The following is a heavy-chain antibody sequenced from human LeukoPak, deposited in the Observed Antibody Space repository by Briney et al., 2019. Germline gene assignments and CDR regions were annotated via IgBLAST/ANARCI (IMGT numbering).Heavy chain of an antibody. J-gene: IGHJ4*02. Sequence: ASVKVSCKASGYTFTSYGISWVRQAPGQGLEWMGWISAYKGNTNYAQKLQGRVTMTTDTSTSTAYMELRSLRSDDTAVYYCASPIMITFGGVIAFDYWGQGTLVTVSS. CDR2: ISAYKGNT. CDR3: ASPIMITFGGVIAFDY. CDR1: GYTFTSYG. D-gene: IGHD3-16*02. V-gene: IGHV1-18*01.